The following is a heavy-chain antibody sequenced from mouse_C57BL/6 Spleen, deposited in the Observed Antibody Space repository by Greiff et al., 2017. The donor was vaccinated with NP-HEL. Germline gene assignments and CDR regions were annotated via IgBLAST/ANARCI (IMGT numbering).Heavy chain of an antibody. V-gene: IGHV1-55*01. J-gene: IGHJ1*03. CDR2: IYPGSGST. CDR3: AREEVITTVPGYFDV. CDR1: GYTFTSYW. D-gene: IGHD1-1*01. Sequence: QVQLQQPGAELVKPGASVKMSCKASGYTFTSYWITWVKQRPGQGLEWIGDIYPGSGSTNYNEKFKSKATLTVDTSSSTAYMQLSSLTSEDSAVYYCAREEVITTVPGYFDVWGTGTTVTVSS.